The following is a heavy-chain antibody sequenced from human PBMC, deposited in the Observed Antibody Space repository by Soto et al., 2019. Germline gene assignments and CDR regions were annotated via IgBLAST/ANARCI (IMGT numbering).Heavy chain of an antibody. V-gene: IGHV1-24*01. CDR2: ADREDGET. Sequence: QVRLIQSGTEVKKPGASVKVSCSLSGSALTELSLHWVRQAPGKGLEWMGCADREDGETFYAQKFEGRLTITDDTSTNTAYLELRSLGSEDTAVYYCTRGNWFYPWGQGTLVAVSS. CDR1: GSALTELS. J-gene: IGHJ5*02. CDR3: TRGNWFYP.